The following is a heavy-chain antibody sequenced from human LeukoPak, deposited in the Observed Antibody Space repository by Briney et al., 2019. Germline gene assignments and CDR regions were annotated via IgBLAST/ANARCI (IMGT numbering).Heavy chain of an antibody. V-gene: IGHV3-21*01. CDR1: GFTFSSDT. CDR2: ISSSSNYI. D-gene: IGHD1-1*01. Sequence: GGSLRLSCAASGFTFSSDTMNWVRQAPGKGLEWVSSISSSSNYIHYADSLKGRFTISRDNANNSLYLQMNSLRAEDTAVYYCARVGTRADWGQGTLVTVSS. CDR3: ARVGTRAD. J-gene: IGHJ4*02.